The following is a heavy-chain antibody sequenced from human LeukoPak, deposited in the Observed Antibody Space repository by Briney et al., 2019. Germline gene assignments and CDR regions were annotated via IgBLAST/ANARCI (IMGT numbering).Heavy chain of an antibody. CDR3: ARDITLIVVSGVFDI. CDR2: IYSTGST. V-gene: IGHV4-4*07. CDR1: SGSISNYY. J-gene: IGHJ3*02. Sequence: PSETLSLTCTVSSGSISNYYWSWIRQPAGKGLEWIGRIYSTGSTTYNPSLKSRVTMSVDTSKNQFPLKLSSVTAADTAVYYCARDITLIVVSGVFDIWGQGTMVTVSS. D-gene: IGHD3-22*01.